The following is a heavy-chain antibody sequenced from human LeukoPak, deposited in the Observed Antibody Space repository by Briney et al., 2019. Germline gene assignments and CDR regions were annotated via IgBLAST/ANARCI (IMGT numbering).Heavy chain of an antibody. V-gene: IGHV4-4*07. CDR2: IYTSGST. Sequence: SETLSLTCTVSGGSISSYYWSWIRQPAGKGLEWIGRIYTSGSTNYNPSLKGRVTMSVDTSKNQFSLKLSSVTAADTAVYYCARERGYSYGSGYYYYGMDVWGQGTTVTVSS. CDR3: ARERGYSYGSGYYYYGMDV. J-gene: IGHJ6*02. D-gene: IGHD5-18*01. CDR1: GGSISSYY.